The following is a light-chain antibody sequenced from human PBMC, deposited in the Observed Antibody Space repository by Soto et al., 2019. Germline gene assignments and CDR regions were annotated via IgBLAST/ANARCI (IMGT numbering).Light chain of an antibody. Sequence: EIVMTQSPATLSVSPGERATLSCRASQSVSSKLAWYQQKPGQGPRLLIYGASSRATGIPARFSGSGSGTEFTLTISMLQSEDVAVYYCHPYSTWLWTFGQGTKVEIK. J-gene: IGKJ1*01. CDR3: HPYSTWLWT. CDR2: GAS. V-gene: IGKV3-15*01. CDR1: QSVSSK.